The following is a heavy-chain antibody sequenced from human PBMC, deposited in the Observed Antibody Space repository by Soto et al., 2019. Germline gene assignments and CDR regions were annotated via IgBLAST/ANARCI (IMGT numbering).Heavy chain of an antibody. Sequence: PGGSLRLSCSASGFTFSSYSMNWVRQAPGKGLEWVSYISSSSSTIYYADSVKGRFTISRDNAKNSLYLQMNSLRDEDTAVYYCATWHYDFWSGAGPGPIGGYWGQGTRGTVSS. CDR2: ISSSSSTI. CDR3: ATWHYDFWSGAGPGPIGGY. J-gene: IGHJ4*02. D-gene: IGHD3-3*01. V-gene: IGHV3-48*02. CDR1: GFTFSSYS.